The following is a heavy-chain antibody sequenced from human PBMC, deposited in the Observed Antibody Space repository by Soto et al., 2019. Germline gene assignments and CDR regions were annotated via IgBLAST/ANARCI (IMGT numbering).Heavy chain of an antibody. J-gene: IGHJ4*02. CDR3: ARRDYGASHDS. CDR1: GGSDRRGGEY. Sequence: TRALTGTGSGGSDRRGGEYWSWIRQPPGKGLERIGYIDYSGSTYYNPSLKSRVTIAVDTSKNQVSLKLSSVTAADTAVYHCARRDYGASHDSWGQGPLVPVSS. V-gene: IGHV4-31*03. D-gene: IGHD4-17*01. CDR2: IDYSGST.